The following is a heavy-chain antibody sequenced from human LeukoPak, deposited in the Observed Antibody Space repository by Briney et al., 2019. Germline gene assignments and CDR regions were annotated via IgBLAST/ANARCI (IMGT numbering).Heavy chain of an antibody. CDR2: IYNSGIT. D-gene: IGHD4-11*01. V-gene: IGHV4-59*08. Sequence: SETLSLTCTVSGGSISGYYWTWIRQLPGKGLEWIGYIYNSGITNYNPSLKSRVTVSVDTSKNQFSLRLTSVTTADTAVYYCARSVPSLDYLFDSWGHGTLVTVSS. CDR3: ARSVPSLDYLFDS. J-gene: IGHJ5*01. CDR1: GGSISGYY.